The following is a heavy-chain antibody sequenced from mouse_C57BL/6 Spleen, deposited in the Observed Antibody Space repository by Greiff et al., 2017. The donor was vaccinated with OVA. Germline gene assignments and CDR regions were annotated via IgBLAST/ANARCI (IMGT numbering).Heavy chain of an antibody. V-gene: IGHV1-50*01. D-gene: IGHD1-1*01. CDR2: IDPSDSYT. CDR3: ASFITTVVGDY. Sequence: QVQLKESGAELVKPGASVKLSCKASGYTFTSYWMQWVKQRPGQGLEWIGEIDPSDSYTNYNQKFKGKATLTVDTSSSTAYMQLSSLTSEDSAVYYCASFITTVVGDYWGQGTTLTVSS. CDR1: GYTFTSYW. J-gene: IGHJ2*01.